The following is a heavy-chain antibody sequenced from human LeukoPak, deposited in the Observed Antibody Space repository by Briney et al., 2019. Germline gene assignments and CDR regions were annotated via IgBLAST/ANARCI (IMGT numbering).Heavy chain of an antibody. CDR1: GGSISSGGYY. V-gene: IGHV4-31*03. CDR2: IYYSGST. CDR3: ASDYDSSGYDY. D-gene: IGHD3-22*01. Sequence: SESLSLTCTVSGGSISSGGYYWSWIRQHPGKGLEWIGYIYYSGSTYYNPSLKSRVTISVDTSKNQFSLKLSSVTAADTAVYYCASDYDSSGYDYWGQGTLVTVSS. J-gene: IGHJ4*02.